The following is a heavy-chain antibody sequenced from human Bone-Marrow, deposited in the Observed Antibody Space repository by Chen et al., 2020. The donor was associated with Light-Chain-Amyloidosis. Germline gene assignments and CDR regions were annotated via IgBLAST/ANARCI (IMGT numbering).Heavy chain of an antibody. Sequence: QVQLVQSGAEVKKPGSSVKVSCKASGESFSSYAISWVRQAPGQGLEWVGRIIPMLETTKYAQKFLGRVEITADRSTRTSHLEMTGLTFEDTAIYYCASAPPTTFNVYAMDVWGQGTTVVVSS. V-gene: IGHV1-69*04. J-gene: IGHJ6*02. D-gene: IGHD3-3*02. CDR3: ASAPPTTFNVYAMDV. CDR1: GESFSSYA. CDR2: IIPMLETT.